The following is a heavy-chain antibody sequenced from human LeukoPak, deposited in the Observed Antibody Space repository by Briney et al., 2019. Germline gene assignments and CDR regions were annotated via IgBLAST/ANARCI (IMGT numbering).Heavy chain of an antibody. CDR1: GYSFASYW. J-gene: IGHJ4*02. Sequence: GESLKISCKGSGYSFASYWIGWVRQMPGKGLEWMGIIYPGDSDTRYSPSFQGQVTISADKSISTAYLQWSSLKASDTAMYYCARLWGDVDTAMFGDHWGQGTLVTVSS. V-gene: IGHV5-51*01. D-gene: IGHD5-18*01. CDR3: ARLWGDVDTAMFGDH. CDR2: IYPGDSDT.